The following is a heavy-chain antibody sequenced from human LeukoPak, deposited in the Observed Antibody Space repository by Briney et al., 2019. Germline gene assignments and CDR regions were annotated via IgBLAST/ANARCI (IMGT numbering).Heavy chain of an antibody. J-gene: IGHJ4*02. V-gene: IGHV3-21*01. Sequence: PGGSLRLSCAASGFTFSSCSMNWVRQAPGKGLEWVSSISSSSSYIYYADSVKGRFTISRDNAKNSLYLQMNSLRAEDTAVYYCARMDGSYVDYWGQGTLVTVSS. CDR3: ARMDGSYVDY. CDR2: ISSSSSYI. CDR1: GFTFSSCS. D-gene: IGHD5-18*01.